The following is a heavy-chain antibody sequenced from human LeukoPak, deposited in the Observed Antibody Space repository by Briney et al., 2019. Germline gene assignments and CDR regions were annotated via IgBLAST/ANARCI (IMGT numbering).Heavy chain of an antibody. V-gene: IGHV1-46*01. CDR1: GYTFTSYY. D-gene: IGHD4-17*01. Sequence: ASVKVSCKASGYTFTSYYMHWVRQAPGQGLEWMGIINPSGGSTSYAQKFQGRVTMTRDTSTSTVYMELSSLRPEDTAVYYCAVGGLRYYFDYWGQGTLVTVSS. CDR3: AVGGLRYYFDY. CDR2: INPSGGST. J-gene: IGHJ4*02.